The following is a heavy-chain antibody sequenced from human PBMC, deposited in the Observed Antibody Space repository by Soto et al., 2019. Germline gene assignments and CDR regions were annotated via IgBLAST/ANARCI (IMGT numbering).Heavy chain of an antibody. Sequence: GASVKVSCEASGGTFSSYAISWVRQAPGQGLEWMGGIIPIFDTTNYAQKFRGRVTITADESTSTAYMDLSSLRSEDTAVYYCASRPGSYYSQFDYWGQGTLVTVSS. CDR1: GGTFSSYA. D-gene: IGHD3-10*01. J-gene: IGHJ4*02. CDR3: ASRPGSYYSQFDY. V-gene: IGHV1-69*13. CDR2: IIPIFDTT.